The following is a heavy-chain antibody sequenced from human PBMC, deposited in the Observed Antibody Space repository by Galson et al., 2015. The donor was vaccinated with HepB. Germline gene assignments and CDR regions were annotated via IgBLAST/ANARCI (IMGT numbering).Heavy chain of an antibody. CDR2: MWYDGSKK. D-gene: IGHD4-23*01. J-gene: IGHJ4*02. Sequence: SLRLSCAASGFTFRSFGMHWVRQAPGKGLEWLAVMWYDGSKKYYTDSVKGRFTISKDTSKNTLYLQMDSLRVEDTAVYYCAKEALPDYGGVTGFHFWGQGTLVTVSS. CDR3: AKEALPDYGGVTGFHF. V-gene: IGHV3-33*06. CDR1: GFTFRSFG.